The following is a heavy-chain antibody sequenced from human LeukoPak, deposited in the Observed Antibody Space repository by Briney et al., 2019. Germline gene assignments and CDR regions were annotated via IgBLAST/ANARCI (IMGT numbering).Heavy chain of an antibody. J-gene: IGHJ6*02. CDR1: GFTFSSYA. D-gene: IGHD6-13*01. CDR3: AKKEYSSSWYLVYGMDV. V-gene: IGHV3-30-3*02. CDR2: ISYDGSNK. Sequence: PGGSLRLSCAVSGFTFSSYAMHWVRQAPGKGLEWVAVISYDGSNKYYADSVKGRFTISRDNSKNTLYLQMNSLRAEDTAVYYCAKKEYSSSWYLVYGMDVWGQGTTVTVSS.